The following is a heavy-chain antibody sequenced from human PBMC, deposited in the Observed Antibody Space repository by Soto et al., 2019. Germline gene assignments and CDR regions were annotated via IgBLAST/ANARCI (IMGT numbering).Heavy chain of an antibody. V-gene: IGHV4-30-2*01. D-gene: IGHD3-22*01. CDR2: INHSGST. CDR1: GGSISGGGYS. CDR3: AGGGGSRVVVMDGDY. Sequence: SQPLSVSWGVAGGSISGGGYSWSWIRQPPGKGLEWIGYINHSGSTNYNPSLKSRVTISVDTSKNQSSLKLSSVTAADTAVYYCAGGGGSRVVVMDGDYWGQGTLVTVPQ. J-gene: IGHJ4*02.